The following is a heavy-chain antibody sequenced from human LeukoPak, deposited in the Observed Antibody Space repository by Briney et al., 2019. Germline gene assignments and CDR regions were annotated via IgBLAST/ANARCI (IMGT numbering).Heavy chain of an antibody. CDR1: GGTFSRYA. J-gene: IGHJ6*03. Sequence: GASVKVSCMASGGTFSRYAISWVRQAPGQGLEWMGRIIPIFGTANYAQKFQGRVTITTDESTSTAYMELSSLRSEDTAVYYCARDPITMVRGVIINLAYYYYMDVWGKGTTVTVSS. D-gene: IGHD3-10*01. CDR2: IIPIFGTA. CDR3: ARDPITMVRGVIINLAYYYYMDV. V-gene: IGHV1-69*05.